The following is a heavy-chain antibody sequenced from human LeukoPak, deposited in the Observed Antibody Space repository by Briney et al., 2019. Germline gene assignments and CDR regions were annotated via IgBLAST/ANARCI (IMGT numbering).Heavy chain of an antibody. CDR3: ASGTGSHGYYYSIYFDY. Sequence: SETLSLTCTVSGGSISSSGYYWGWIRQPPGKGLEWIVSIYYSGSTYYNPSLKSRVTISVDTSKNQFSLKLSSVTAADTAVYYCASGTGSHGYYYSIYFDYWGQGTLVTVSS. J-gene: IGHJ4*02. CDR2: IYYSGST. D-gene: IGHD3-22*01. CDR1: GGSISSSGYY. V-gene: IGHV4-39*07.